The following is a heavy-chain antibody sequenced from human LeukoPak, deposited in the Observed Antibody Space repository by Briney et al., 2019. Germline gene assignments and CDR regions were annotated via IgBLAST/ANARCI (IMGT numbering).Heavy chain of an antibody. D-gene: IGHD6-13*01. CDR3: AKGRSSSWNFDY. J-gene: IGHJ4*02. Sequence: GGSLRLSCAASGFTFSSYAMHWVRQAPGKGLEWVAVISYDGSNKYYADSVKGRFTISRDNSKNTLYLQMNSLRAEDTAVYYCAKGRSSSWNFDYWGQGTLVTVSS. CDR1: GFTFSSYA. CDR2: ISYDGSNK. V-gene: IGHV3-30*04.